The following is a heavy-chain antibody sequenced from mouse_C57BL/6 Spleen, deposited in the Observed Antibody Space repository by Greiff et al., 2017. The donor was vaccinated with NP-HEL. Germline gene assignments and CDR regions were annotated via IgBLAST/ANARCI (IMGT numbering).Heavy chain of an antibody. CDR2: IYPGSGST. CDR1: GYTFTSYW. Sequence: VQLQQPGAELVKPGASVKMSCKASGYTFTSYWITWVKQRPGQGLEWIGDIYPGSGSTNYNEKFKSKATLTVDTSSSTAYMQLSSLTSEDSAVYYCARGRGLRPYAMDYWGQGTSVTVSS. CDR3: ARGRGLRPYAMDY. V-gene: IGHV1-55*01. D-gene: IGHD2-4*01. J-gene: IGHJ4*01.